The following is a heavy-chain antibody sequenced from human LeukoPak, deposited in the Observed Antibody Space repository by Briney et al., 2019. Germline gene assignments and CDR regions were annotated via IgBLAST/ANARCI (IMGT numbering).Heavy chain of an antibody. V-gene: IGHV1-2*02. CDR2: INPNSGGT. Sequence: ASVKVSCKASGYTFTGYYMHWVRQAPGQGLEWMGWINPNSGGTNYAQKFQGRVTMTRDTSISTAYMELSRLRSDDTAVYYCARGTIFGVVIPPAFDYWGQGTLVTVSS. CDR1: GYTFTGYY. CDR3: ARGTIFGVVIPPAFDY. J-gene: IGHJ4*02. D-gene: IGHD3-3*01.